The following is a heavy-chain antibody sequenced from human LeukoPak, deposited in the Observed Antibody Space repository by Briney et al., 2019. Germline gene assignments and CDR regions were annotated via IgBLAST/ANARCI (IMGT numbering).Heavy chain of an antibody. CDR3: ARHVGFITMVRGVINNNWFDP. J-gene: IGHJ5*02. V-gene: IGHV4-39*01. D-gene: IGHD3-10*01. CDR2: IYYSGSP. CDR1: GGSFSGYY. Sequence: SETLSLTCAVYGGSFSGYYWGWIRQPPGKGLEWIGSIYYSGSPYYNPSLKSRVTISVDTSKKQFSLKLSSVTAADTAVYYCARHVGFITMVRGVINNNWFDPWGQGTLVTVSS.